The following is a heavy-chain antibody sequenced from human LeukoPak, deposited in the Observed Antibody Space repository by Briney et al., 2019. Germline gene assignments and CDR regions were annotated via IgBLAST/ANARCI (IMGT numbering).Heavy chain of an antibody. CDR3: AKARKERGYSYGYPSGPGPYGMDG. CDR2: IYYSGST. J-gene: IGHJ6*02. V-gene: IGHV4-31*03. Sequence: PSQTLSLTCSVSGGSISSGGYSWSSIRQHPGKGLEWIGYIYYSGSTYYTPSLKSRVTISVDTSKNQLSLKLSSVTAADTAVYYCAKARKERGYSYGYPSGPGPYGMDGWGQGTTVTVS. D-gene: IGHD5-18*01. CDR1: GGSISSGGYS.